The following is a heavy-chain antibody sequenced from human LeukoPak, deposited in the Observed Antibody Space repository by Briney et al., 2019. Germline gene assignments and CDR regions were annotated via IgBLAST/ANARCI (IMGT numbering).Heavy chain of an antibody. CDR2: IYSGGST. Sequence: GGSLRLSCAASGFTVSSNYMSWVRQAPGKGLESVPAIYSGGSTYYADAVKGRFTISRDNSKNTLYLQMNSLRAEDTAVYYCASALSPSGAFSFDIWGQGTMVTVSS. V-gene: IGHV3-53*01. CDR3: ASALSPSGAFSFDI. CDR1: GFTVSSNY. J-gene: IGHJ3*02. D-gene: IGHD2-15*01.